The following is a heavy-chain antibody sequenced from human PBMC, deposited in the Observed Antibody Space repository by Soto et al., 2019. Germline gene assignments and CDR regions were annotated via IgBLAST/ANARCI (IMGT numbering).Heavy chain of an antibody. V-gene: IGHV6-1*01. D-gene: IGHD5-12*01. CDR2: TYFRSKWYN. CDR3: AKGDNLGPKTGYAFDP. Sequence: GDSVSSNTASWNWIRQSPSRGLEWLGRTYFRSKWYNDYAVSVKSRIIINPDTSNNQFSLQLNSVTPEDTAVYFCAKGDNLGPKTGYAFDPWGQGIMVTVS. J-gene: IGHJ5*02. CDR1: GDSVSSNTAS.